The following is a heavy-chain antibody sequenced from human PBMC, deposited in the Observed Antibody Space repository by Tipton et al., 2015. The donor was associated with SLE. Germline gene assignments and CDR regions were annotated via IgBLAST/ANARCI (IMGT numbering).Heavy chain of an antibody. CDR2: ISNSETT. D-gene: IGHD2-15*01. CDR1: GGSISSHY. CDR3: AGAWQGYCSGGTCYVLDY. J-gene: IGHJ4*02. Sequence: LRLSCTVSGGSISSHYWSWCRQAPGKGLEWIGYISNSETTNYNPSLKSRVTISVDTSKNQFSLKLRSVTAADTAVYYCAGAWQGYCSGGTCYVLDYWGQGTLVTVSS. V-gene: IGHV4-59*11.